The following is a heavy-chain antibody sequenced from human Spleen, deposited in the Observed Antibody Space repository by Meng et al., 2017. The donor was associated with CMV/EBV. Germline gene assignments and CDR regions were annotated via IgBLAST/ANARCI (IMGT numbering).Heavy chain of an antibody. D-gene: IGHD2-2*01. CDR1: GVTFSSYW. V-gene: IGHV3-74*01. J-gene: IGHJ4*02. Sequence: SGVTFSSYWMHWVRQAPGKGLVWVSRINGDGSATTYADSVKGRFSISRDNAKNTLYLQMNSLRAEDTALYYCARDGILVPAANFYAYWGQGALVTVSS. CDR2: INGDGSAT. CDR3: ARDGILVPAANFYAY.